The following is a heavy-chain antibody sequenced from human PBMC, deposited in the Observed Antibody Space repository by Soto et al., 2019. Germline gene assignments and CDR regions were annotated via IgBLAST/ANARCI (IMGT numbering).Heavy chain of an antibody. J-gene: IGHJ4*02. D-gene: IGHD4-17*01. CDR1: GSTFSNAW. CDR2: IKSKTGRETT. Sequence: GGSLRLSCVASGSTFSNAWMSWVRQAPGKGLEWVGRIKSKTGRETTDYAAPVKDRFTISRDDSRNTLFLQMNSLTTEDTAVYYCSTDLRGLGQMDRMILLDYWGQGALVTVSS. V-gene: IGHV3-15*01. CDR3: STDLRGLGQMDRMILLDY.